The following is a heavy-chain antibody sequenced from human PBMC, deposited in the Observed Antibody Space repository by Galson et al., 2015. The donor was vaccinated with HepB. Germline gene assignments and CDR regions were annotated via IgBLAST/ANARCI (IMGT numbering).Heavy chain of an antibody. CDR2: IYYSGST. J-gene: IGHJ4*02. CDR1: GGSISSYY. D-gene: IGHD3-22*01. Sequence: SETLSLTCTVSGGSISSYYWSWIRQPPGKGLEWIGYIYYSGSTNYNPSLKSRVTISVVTSKNQFSLKLSSVTAADTAAYYCARGGNYDSSLEADYWGQGTLVTVSS. CDR3: ARGGNYDSSLEADY. V-gene: IGHV4-59*01.